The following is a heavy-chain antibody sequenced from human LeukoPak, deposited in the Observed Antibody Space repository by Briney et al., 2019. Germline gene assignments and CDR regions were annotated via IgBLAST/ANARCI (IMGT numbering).Heavy chain of an antibody. CDR1: GFTFSRYG. V-gene: IGHV3-33*01. D-gene: IGHD5-12*01. CDR2: IWYDGSNR. CDR3: ARTAYSDYSLGF. Sequence: GRSLRLSCAASGFTFSRYGMHWVRQAPGKGLEWVAVIWYDGSNRQYVDSVKGRFTISRDNSKNTLYLQMNSLRAEDTAVYYCARTAYSDYSLGFWGQGTLVTVSS. J-gene: IGHJ4*02.